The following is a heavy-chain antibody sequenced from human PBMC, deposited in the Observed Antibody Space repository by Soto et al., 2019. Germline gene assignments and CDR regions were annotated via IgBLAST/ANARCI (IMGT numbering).Heavy chain of an antibody. CDR2: IYYAGST. CDR3: VRQWAAMGIEF. V-gene: IGHV4-39*01. CDR1: GYSIRDIDYQ. J-gene: IGHJ4*02. Sequence: SETLSLTCSVSGYSIRDIDYQLGWIRQPPGKGLEWIGSIYYAGSTYYNPSLKSRVTISVDTSKNQFFLSLNSVTAADTSVYYCVRQWAAMGIEFWGQGTLVTVSS. D-gene: IGHD2-2*01.